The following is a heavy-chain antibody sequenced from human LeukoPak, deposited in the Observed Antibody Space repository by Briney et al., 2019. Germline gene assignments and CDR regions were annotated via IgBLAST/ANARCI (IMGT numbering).Heavy chain of an antibody. V-gene: IGHV3-15*04. CDR3: TTDALSYSGSYEYFDY. J-gene: IGHJ4*02. CDR2: IESKTDGGTT. CDR1: GFTVRNAW. D-gene: IGHD1-26*01. Sequence: KSGGSLRLSCAASGFTVRNAWMSWVRQAPGKGLEWVGRIESKTDGGTTDYAAPVKGRFTISSDDSENTLYLQMSSLKTEDTAVYYCTTDALSYSGSYEYFDYWGQGTLVTVSS.